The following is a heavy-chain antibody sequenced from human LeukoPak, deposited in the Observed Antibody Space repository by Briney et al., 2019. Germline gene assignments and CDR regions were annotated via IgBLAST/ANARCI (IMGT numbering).Heavy chain of an antibody. CDR2: IKQDGSEK. D-gene: IGHD3-16*02. V-gene: IGHV3-7*01. J-gene: IGHJ4*02. CDR3: ARDRGSVYRSDYFDY. CDR1: GFTFSSYW. Sequence: GGSLRLSCAASGFTFSSYWMSWVRQAPGKGLEWVANIKQDGSEKHYVDFVKGRFTISRDNAKNSLYLQMNSLRAEDTAVYYCARDRGSVYRSDYFDYWGQGTLVTVSS.